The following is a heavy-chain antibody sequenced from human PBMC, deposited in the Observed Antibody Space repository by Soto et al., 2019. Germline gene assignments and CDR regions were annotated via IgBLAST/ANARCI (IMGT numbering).Heavy chain of an antibody. V-gene: IGHV4-31*03. CDR2: IYHSGRT. CDR3: ARWVEVSLAYFDS. J-gene: IGHJ4*02. CDR1: GGSMSNGYYY. Sequence: PSETLSLTCTVSGGSMSNGYYYWSWVRQNPGKGLEWIGHIYHSGRTYYNPSLKSRVGILVDTSKNQFSLNLNSVTAADTAVYYCARWVEVSLAYFDSWGQGTPVTVSS. D-gene: IGHD1-20*01.